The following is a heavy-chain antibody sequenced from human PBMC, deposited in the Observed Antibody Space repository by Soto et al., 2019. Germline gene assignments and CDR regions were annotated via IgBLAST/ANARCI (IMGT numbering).Heavy chain of an antibody. J-gene: IGHJ4*02. D-gene: IGHD4-4*01. V-gene: IGHV3-33*01. CDR1: GFTFSTYS. CDR3: ARDLGYSNGHPFDY. Sequence: GGSLRLSCAVSGFTFSTYSMHWVRQAPGKGLEWVALLWYDGSNNYYTDSVKGRFPISRDNSKNTLYLQMDSLRAEDTAVYYCARDLGYSNGHPFDYWGQGTSVTVSS. CDR2: LWYDGSNN.